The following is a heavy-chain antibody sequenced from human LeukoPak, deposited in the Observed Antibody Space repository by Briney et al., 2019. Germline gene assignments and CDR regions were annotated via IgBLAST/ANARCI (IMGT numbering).Heavy chain of an antibody. J-gene: IGHJ4*02. Sequence: GGSLRLSCAASGFNVSNNYMTWVRQAPGKGLEWVSLIYSSGSTYYADSVKGRFTISRDNSKDTLYLQVNSLRAEDTAVYYCARRGDGGRSFDYWGQGTLVTVSS. V-gene: IGHV3-53*01. D-gene: IGHD4-23*01. CDR3: ARRGDGGRSFDY. CDR1: GFNVSNNY. CDR2: IYSSGST.